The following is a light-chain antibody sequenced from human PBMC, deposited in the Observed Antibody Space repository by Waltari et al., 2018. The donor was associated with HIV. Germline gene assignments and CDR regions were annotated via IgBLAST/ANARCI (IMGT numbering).Light chain of an antibody. Sequence: DIQMTQSPSSLSASVGDTVTITCGASQDISNYLAWDQQQPGRAPVLLVDLAYNLQNGVPSRFSARGSGTNFTLTLSSLQPEDLATYYCQQYYHLPRTFGQGTKLQI. CDR1: QDISNY. V-gene: IGKV1-NL1*01. CDR2: LAY. J-gene: IGKJ2*01. CDR3: QQYYHLPRT.